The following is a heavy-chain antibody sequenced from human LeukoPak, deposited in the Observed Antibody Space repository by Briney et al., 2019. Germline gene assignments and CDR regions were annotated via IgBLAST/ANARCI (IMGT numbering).Heavy chain of an antibody. D-gene: IGHD3-10*01. CDR2: ISSSSSSYI. J-gene: IGHJ3*02. CDR1: GFTFSSYS. CDR3: ARVETLRYGSGSYYAFDI. Sequence: GGSLRLSCAASGFTFSSYSMNWVRQAPGKGLEWVSSISSSSSSYINYADSVKGRFTISRDNAKNSLYLQMNSLRAEDTAVYYCARVETLRYGSGSYYAFDIWGQGTMVTVSS. V-gene: IGHV3-21*01.